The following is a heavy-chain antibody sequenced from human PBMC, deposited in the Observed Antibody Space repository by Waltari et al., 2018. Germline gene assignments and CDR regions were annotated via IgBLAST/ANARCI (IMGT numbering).Heavy chain of an antibody. CDR1: GFTFRSYW. CDR3: ARAMYKNDM. V-gene: IGHV3-7*01. D-gene: IGHD1-1*01. Sequence: EVQLVESGGGLAQPGESLRLSCAASGFTFRSYWMSWVRQAPGKGLEWVANIKQDGSEKYYVDSVKGRFTISRDNAKNSLYLQMNSLRAEDTAVYYCARAMYKNDMWGQGTMVTVSS. J-gene: IGHJ3*02. CDR2: IKQDGSEK.